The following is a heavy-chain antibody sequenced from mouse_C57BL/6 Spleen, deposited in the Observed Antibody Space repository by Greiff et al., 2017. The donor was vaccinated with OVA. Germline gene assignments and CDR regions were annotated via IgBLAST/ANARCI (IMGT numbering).Heavy chain of an antibody. CDR2: INPNYGTT. CDR1: GYSFTDYN. V-gene: IGHV1-39*01. Sequence: EVKLMESGPELVKPGASVKISCKASGYSFTDYNMNWVKQSNGKSLEWIGVINPNYGTTSYNQKFKGKATLTVDQSSSTAYMQLNSLTSEDSAVYYCAREVVASYYFDYWGQGTTLTVSS. D-gene: IGHD1-1*01. J-gene: IGHJ2*01. CDR3: AREVVASYYFDY.